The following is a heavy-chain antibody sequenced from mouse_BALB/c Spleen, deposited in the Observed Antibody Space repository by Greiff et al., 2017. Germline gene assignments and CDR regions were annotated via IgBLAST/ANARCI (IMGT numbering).Heavy chain of an antibody. CDR2: ISYDGSN. CDR3: ARALDAMDY. Sequence: EVQVVESGPGLVKPSQSLSLTCSVTGYSITSCYYWNWIRQFPGNNLEWMGYISYDGSNNYNPSLKNRISITRDTSKNQLFLKLNSVTTEDTATYYCARALDAMDYWGQGTSVTVSA. J-gene: IGHJ4*01. V-gene: IGHV3-6*02. CDR1: GYSITSCYY.